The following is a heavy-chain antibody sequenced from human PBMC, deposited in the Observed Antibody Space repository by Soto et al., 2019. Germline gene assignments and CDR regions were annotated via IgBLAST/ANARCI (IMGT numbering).Heavy chain of an antibody. Sequence: QVQLVQSGAEVKKPGASVKVSCKTSGYTFTSYGLSWVRQAPGQGLEWMGWINGYTGNTNYAQKFQGRVTMTTDTSTNTAYLDLSTLISDDTAVYYSARSWVTGKGGMDVWGQGNTVTVSS. D-gene: IGHD3-16*01. CDR3: ARSWVTGKGGMDV. CDR2: INGYTGNT. J-gene: IGHJ6*02. CDR1: GYTFTSYG. V-gene: IGHV1-18*01.